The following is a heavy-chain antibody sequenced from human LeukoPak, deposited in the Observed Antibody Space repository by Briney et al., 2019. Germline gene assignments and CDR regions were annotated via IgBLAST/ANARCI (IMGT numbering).Heavy chain of an antibody. CDR2: INHSGST. V-gene: IGHV4-34*01. CDR3: ARVGAVADN. D-gene: IGHD6-19*01. CDR1: GGSFSGYY. Sequence: PSETLSLTCAVYGGSFSGYYWSWIRQPPGKGLEWIGEINHSGSTNYNPSLKSRVTISVDTTKNQFSLKLSSVTAADTAVYYCARVGAVADNWGQGTLVTVSS. J-gene: IGHJ4*02.